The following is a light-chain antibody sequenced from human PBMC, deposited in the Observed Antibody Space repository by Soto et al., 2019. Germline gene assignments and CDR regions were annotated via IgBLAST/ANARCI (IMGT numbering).Light chain of an antibody. CDR3: QQSYNSPYT. V-gene: IGKV1-39*01. J-gene: IGKJ2*01. CDR2: VAS. CDR1: QTIINY. Sequence: DPQMTQSPSSLSASVGDRVTITCRASQTIINYLNWYQQKPGKAPKLLIYVASSLQSGVPSRFSGRGTGTEFPFTISHLQPEDFATYYCQQSYNSPYTFGQGTKLEI.